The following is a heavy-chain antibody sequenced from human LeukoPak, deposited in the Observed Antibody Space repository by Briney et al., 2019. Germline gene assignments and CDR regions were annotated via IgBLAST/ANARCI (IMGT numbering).Heavy chain of an antibody. Sequence: QPGGSLRLSCAASGFIFSDHYMDWVRQTPGRGLEWVGRTRNKAKNYTTQYAASVRGRFTISTDESKNSLYLQMNSLKTEDTAVYYCSRGSAVHPYYAGMDVWGQGTTVTVSS. V-gene: IGHV3-72*01. CDR2: TRNKAKNYTT. J-gene: IGHJ6*02. CDR3: SRGSAVHPYYAGMDV. D-gene: IGHD6-19*01. CDR1: GFIFSDHY.